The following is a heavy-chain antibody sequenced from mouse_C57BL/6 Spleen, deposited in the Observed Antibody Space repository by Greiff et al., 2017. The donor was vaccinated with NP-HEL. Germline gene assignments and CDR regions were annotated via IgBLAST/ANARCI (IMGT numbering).Heavy chain of an antibody. V-gene: IGHV5-17*01. Sequence: VQLKESGGGLVKPGGSLKLSCAASGFTFSDYGMHWVRQAPEKGLEWVAYISSGSSTIYYADTVKGRFTISRDNAKNTLFLQMTSLRSEDTAMYYCARGGLPYFDYWGQGTTLTVSS. CDR3: ARGGLPYFDY. D-gene: IGHD5-5*01. CDR2: ISSGSSTI. J-gene: IGHJ2*01. CDR1: GFTFSDYG.